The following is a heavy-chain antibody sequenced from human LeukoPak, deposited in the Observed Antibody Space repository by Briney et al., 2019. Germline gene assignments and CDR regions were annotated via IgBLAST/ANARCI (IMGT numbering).Heavy chain of an antibody. CDR3: ATSLGNYYDSSGYYS. CDR1: GYNFFSNYW. CDR2: LYPAGSDS. D-gene: IGHD3-22*01. V-gene: IGHV5-51*01. J-gene: IGHJ4*02. Sequence: GESLKISCKAYGYNFFSNYWIAWVRQMPGKGLEWMGILYPAGSDSIYSPSFQGQVTISADQSISTAYLQWSSLKASDTAMYYCATSLGNYYDSSGYYSWGQGTLVTVSS.